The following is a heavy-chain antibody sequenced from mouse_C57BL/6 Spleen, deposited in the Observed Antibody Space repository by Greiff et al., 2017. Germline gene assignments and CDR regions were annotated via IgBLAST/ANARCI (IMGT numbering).Heavy chain of an antibody. D-gene: IGHD1-1*01. Sequence: VPLKQSGAELVRPGSSVKMSCKTSGYTFTSYGLNWVKQRPGQGLEWLGYIYIGNGYTEYHEKFKGKATLTSDTSSSTAYMQLSSLTSEDSAIYFCAFGPFYYPGAMDYWGQGTSVTVSS. CDR1: GYTFTSYG. CDR2: IYIGNGYT. CDR3: AFGPFYYPGAMDY. J-gene: IGHJ4*01. V-gene: IGHV1-58*01.